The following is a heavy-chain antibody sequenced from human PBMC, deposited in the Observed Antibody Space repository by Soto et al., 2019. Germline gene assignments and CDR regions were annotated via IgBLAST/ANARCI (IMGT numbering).Heavy chain of an antibody. V-gene: IGHV1-2*02. CDR2: INPNSGGT. CDR1: GYTFTGYY. Sequence: QVQLVQSGAEVKKPGASVKVSCKASGYTFTGYYMHWVRQAPGQGLEWMGWINPNSGGTNYAQKFQGRVTLTSDTSISTAYMELSRLRSDDTAVYYCARTSGSYFRDFDYWGQGTLVTVSS. J-gene: IGHJ4*02. D-gene: IGHD1-26*01. CDR3: ARTSGSYFRDFDY.